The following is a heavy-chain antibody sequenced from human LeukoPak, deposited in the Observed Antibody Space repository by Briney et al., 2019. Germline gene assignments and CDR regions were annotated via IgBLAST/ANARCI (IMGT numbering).Heavy chain of an antibody. D-gene: IGHD1-1*01. CDR1: GGFISNYY. CDR3: ARGRVSSSTWYSTYYYYFYMDV. CDR2: MYYTGST. V-gene: IGHV4-59*01. J-gene: IGHJ6*03. Sequence: SETLSHTCSVAGGFISNYYWSWIRQPPGKGLEWIGYMYYTGSTNYNPSLKSRVTISVDTSKNQFSLKLSSVTAADTAVYYCARGRVSSSTWYSTYYYYFYMDVWGKGTTVTVSS.